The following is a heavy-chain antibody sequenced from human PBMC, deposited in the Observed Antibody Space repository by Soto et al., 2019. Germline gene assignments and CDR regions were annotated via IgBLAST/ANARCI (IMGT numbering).Heavy chain of an antibody. D-gene: IGHD2-15*01. Sequence: PGESLKISCKGSGCSFTSYWISWVRQMPGKGLEWMGRIDPSDSYTNYSPSFQGHVTISADKSISTAYLQWSSLKASDTAMYYCARHGGYCSGGSCYRSMDVWGQGTTVTVSS. CDR3: ARHGGYCSGGSCYRSMDV. J-gene: IGHJ6*02. CDR1: GCSFTSYW. V-gene: IGHV5-10-1*01. CDR2: IDPSDSYT.